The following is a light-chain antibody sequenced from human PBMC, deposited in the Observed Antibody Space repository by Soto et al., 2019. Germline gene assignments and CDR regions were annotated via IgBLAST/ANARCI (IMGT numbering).Light chain of an antibody. Sequence: AIQMTQSPPSLSASVGDRVIITCRASQDIRVDVGWLQHRPGHAPNLLIYAASTLHTGVPSTFTGSGSGTDFTLTINDLQPEDVATYFCLQDYDFPYTFGQGTKLEI. CDR3: LQDYDFPYT. CDR1: QDIRVD. V-gene: IGKV1-6*01. J-gene: IGKJ2*01. CDR2: AAS.